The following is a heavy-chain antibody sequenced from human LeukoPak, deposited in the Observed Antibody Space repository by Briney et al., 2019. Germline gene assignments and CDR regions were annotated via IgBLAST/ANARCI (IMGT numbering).Heavy chain of an antibody. D-gene: IGHD1-26*01. Sequence: PGGSLRLSCAASGFTFSSYEMNWVRQAPGKVLEWVSYISSSGSTIYYADSVKGRFTISRDNAKNSLYLQMNSLRAEDTAVYYCASLVGATTKRGDYWGQGTLVTVSS. CDR2: ISSSGSTI. J-gene: IGHJ4*02. CDR3: ASLVGATTKRGDY. V-gene: IGHV3-48*03. CDR1: GFTFSSYE.